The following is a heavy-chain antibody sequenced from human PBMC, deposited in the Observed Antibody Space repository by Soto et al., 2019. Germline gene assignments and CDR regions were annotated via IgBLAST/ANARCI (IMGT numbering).Heavy chain of an antibody. CDR1: GHSISSSSYY. CDR2: IYYSGST. V-gene: IGHV4-39*01. D-gene: IGHD3-9*01. CDR3: ARLADILTGYPLGYYGMDV. J-gene: IGHJ6*02. Sequence: SETLSLTCTVSGHSISSSSYYWVWIRQPPGKGLEWMGSIYYSGSTYYNPSLKSRVTISVDTSKNQISLQLSPVTAADTSVYYCARLADILTGYPLGYYGMDVWGQGTTVT.